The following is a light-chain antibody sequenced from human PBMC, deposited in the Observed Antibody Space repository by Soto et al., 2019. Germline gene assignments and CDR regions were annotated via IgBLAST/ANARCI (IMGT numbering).Light chain of an antibody. CDR3: SSSTTSGTYV. CDR2: DVS. V-gene: IGLV2-14*01. CDR1: SSDVGTYKY. Sequence: QSALTQPASVSGSPGQSITISCTGTSSDVGTYKYVSWYQQHPGKAPKLMIYDVSNRPSGVSNRFSGSKSGNTASLTISGLQAEDETDYYCSSSTTSGTYVFGTGTKVTVL. J-gene: IGLJ1*01.